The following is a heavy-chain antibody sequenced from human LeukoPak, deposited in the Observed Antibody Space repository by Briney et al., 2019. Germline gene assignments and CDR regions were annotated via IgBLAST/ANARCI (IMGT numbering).Heavy chain of an antibody. CDR3: ARDRPGRYCSTISCYSASPFDP. V-gene: IGHV3-30*03. J-gene: IGHJ5*02. Sequence: GGSLRLSCAASGFTFSSYSMHWVRQAPGKGLEWVAVISYDGSNKYYADSVKGRFTISRDNSKNTLYLQMNSLRSEDTAVYYCARDRPGRYCSTISCYSASPFDPWGQGTLVTVSS. CDR1: GFTFSSYS. CDR2: ISYDGSNK. D-gene: IGHD2-2*02.